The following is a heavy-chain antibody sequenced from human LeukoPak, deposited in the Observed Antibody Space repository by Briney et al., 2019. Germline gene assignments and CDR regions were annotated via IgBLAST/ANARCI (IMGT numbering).Heavy chain of an antibody. CDR2: TKPDGSAE. J-gene: IGHJ4*02. D-gene: IGHD4/OR15-4a*01. CDR1: GFTFRNYW. CDR3: ARDGALNTNFGY. Sequence: GGSLRLSCAASGFTFRNYWMGWVRQAPGKGLEWVANTKPDGSAEYYADSVRGRFTTSRDNANNFLYLQMNRLRAEDTAVYCARDGALNTNFGYWGQGTLVTVSS. V-gene: IGHV3-7*01.